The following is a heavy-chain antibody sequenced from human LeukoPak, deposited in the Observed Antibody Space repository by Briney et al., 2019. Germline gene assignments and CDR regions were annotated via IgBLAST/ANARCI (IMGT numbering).Heavy chain of an antibody. CDR2: IIPIFGAA. D-gene: IGHD6-19*01. J-gene: IGHJ4*02. CDR3: ARYYSGWYYFDY. Sequence: SVKVSCKASGGTFSSYAISWVRQAPGQGLEWMGGIIPIFGAANYAQKFQGRVTITADGSTSTAYMELSSLRSEDTAVYYCARYYSGWYYFDYWGQGTLVTVSS. CDR1: GGTFSSYA. V-gene: IGHV1-69*13.